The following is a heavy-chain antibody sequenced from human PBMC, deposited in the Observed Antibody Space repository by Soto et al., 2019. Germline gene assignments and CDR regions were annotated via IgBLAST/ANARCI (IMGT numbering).Heavy chain of an antibody. J-gene: IGHJ4*02. CDR2: IYSSENT. D-gene: IGHD2-15*01. CDR3: ARHTPAISISDH. V-gene: IGHV4-39*01. CDR1: GGSVSSSSYS. Sequence: SETLSLTCTVSGGSVSSSSYSWGWIRQSPGKGLEWIGTIYSSENTYYNPSLKSRVTISVDTSKNQFSLKLSSVTAADTAVYYCARHTPAISISDHWGQGTLVTVSS.